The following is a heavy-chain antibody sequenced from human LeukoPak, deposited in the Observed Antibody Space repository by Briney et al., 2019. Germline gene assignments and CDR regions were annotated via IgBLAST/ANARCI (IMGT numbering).Heavy chain of an antibody. Sequence: GASVKVSCKASGYTFTGYYMHWVRQAPGQGLEWMGWISAYNGNTNYAQKLQGRVTMTTDTSTSTVYMELRSLRSDDTAVYYCARDISGWYYFDYWGQGTLVTVSS. CDR3: ARDISGWYYFDY. CDR2: ISAYNGNT. J-gene: IGHJ4*02. D-gene: IGHD6-19*01. V-gene: IGHV1-18*04. CDR1: GYTFTGYY.